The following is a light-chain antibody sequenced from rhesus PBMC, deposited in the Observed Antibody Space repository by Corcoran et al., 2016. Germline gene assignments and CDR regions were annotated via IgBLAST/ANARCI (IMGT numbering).Light chain of an antibody. Sequence: DIQMTQSPSSLSASVGDTVTITCRASQGISSYLNWFQQKQGKAPKLLFYAASSLESGVPSRFRGSGSGTEFTLTIRSLQPEGFAACSCLQHNSYPPAFGGWTKVEIK. V-gene: IGKV1-28*01. J-gene: IGKJ4*01. CDR2: AAS. CDR1: QGISSY. CDR3: LQHNSYPPA.